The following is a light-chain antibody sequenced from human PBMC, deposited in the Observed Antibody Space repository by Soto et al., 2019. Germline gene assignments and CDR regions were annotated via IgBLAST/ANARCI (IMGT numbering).Light chain of an antibody. CDR2: TAS. CDR1: QNIKKY. Sequence: DIQMTQSPSSLSASVGDRVTITCRASQNIKKYLNWYQQKPGKAPNLLIYTASSLQVGLPSRFSGSGSGTDFTLTISSLQPEDSATYYCQQYFATKLSFGGGTKVDIK. J-gene: IGKJ4*01. CDR3: QQYFATKLS. V-gene: IGKV1-39*01.